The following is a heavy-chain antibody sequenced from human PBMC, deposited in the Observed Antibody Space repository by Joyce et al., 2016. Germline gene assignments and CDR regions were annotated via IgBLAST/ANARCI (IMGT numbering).Heavy chain of an antibody. CDR1: GSTFSSSS. Sequence: QLVESGGGGVKPGGSLGLSCEASGSTFSSSSLSWFSQAPGKGLEWVAAISGTSYYICHAETVRGRFTVSRDNVKKTLYLQMNSLRAEDSAVFYCARGGISYYYAMDVWGQGTTVTVSS. J-gene: IGHJ6*02. CDR2: ISGTSYYI. D-gene: IGHD3-16*01. V-gene: IGHV3-21*01. CDR3: ARGGISYYYAMDV.